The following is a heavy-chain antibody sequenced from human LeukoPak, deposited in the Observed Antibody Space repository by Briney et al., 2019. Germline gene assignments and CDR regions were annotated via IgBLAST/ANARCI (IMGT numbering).Heavy chain of an antibody. CDR3: ARGRMNYYAMDV. Sequence: SQTLSLTCAISGDTVSNNGAAWNWLRQSPSRGLEWLGRTFYASPASRWITDYAVSVRSRITINPDTSKNQFSLQLNSVTPDDTAVYYCARGRMNYYAMDVWGQGTTVTVSS. CDR2: TFYASPASRWIT. V-gene: IGHV6-1*01. CDR1: GDTVSNNGAA. J-gene: IGHJ6*02.